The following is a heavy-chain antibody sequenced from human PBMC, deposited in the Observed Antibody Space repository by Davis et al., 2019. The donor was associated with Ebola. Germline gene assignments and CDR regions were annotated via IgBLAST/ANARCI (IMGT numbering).Heavy chain of an antibody. CDR3: AKQKTYYYDSSGYYLGKIFDY. CDR1: GYTFTSYD. Sequence: ASVKVSCKASGYTFTSYDINWVRQATGQGLEWMGWMNPNSGNTGYAQKFQGRVTMTRNTSISTAYMELSSLRSEDTAVYYCAKQKTYYYDSSGYYLGKIFDYWGQGTLVTVSS. CDR2: MNPNSGNT. D-gene: IGHD3-22*01. V-gene: IGHV1-8*01. J-gene: IGHJ4*02.